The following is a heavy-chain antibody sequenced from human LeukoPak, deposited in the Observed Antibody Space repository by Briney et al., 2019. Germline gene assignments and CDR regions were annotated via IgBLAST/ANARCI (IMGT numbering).Heavy chain of an antibody. CDR2: ILHDGTNK. Sequence: PGRSLRLSCAASGFTFSNYGMHWVRQAPGKGLEWVAVILHDGTNKYYADSVKGRFTISRDDSKKTLYLQMNSLRAEDTAVYYCAKQGATRDFDYWGQGTLVTVSS. V-gene: IGHV3-30*18. J-gene: IGHJ4*02. D-gene: IGHD4/OR15-4a*01. CDR1: GFTFSNYG. CDR3: AKQGATRDFDY.